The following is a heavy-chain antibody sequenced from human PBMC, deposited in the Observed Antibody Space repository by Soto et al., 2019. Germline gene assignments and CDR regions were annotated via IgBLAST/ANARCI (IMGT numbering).Heavy chain of an antibody. Sequence: GGSLRLSCAASGFTFSRHGMHWVRRAPGKGLEWVAVISYDGSNKYYEDSVKGRFTISRDNSKNTLYLQMNSLRPEDTAVYYCAKERGTIVVEPLDYWGQGTLVTVSS. D-gene: IGHD3-22*01. CDR2: ISYDGSNK. CDR1: GFTFSRHG. CDR3: AKERGTIVVEPLDY. V-gene: IGHV3-30*18. J-gene: IGHJ4*02.